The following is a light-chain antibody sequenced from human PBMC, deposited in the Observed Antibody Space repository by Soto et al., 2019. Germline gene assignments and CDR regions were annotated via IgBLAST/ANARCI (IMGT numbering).Light chain of an antibody. V-gene: IGLV2-11*01. CDR3: CSYAGSYTYV. CDR2: DVS. J-gene: IGLJ1*01. CDR1: SSDVGDYNF. Sequence: QSALTQPRSVSWSPGQSVTISCTGTSSDVGDYNFVSWYQQYPGKAPKLVIFDVSKRPSGVPDRFSGSKSGNTASLTISGLQADDEAYYYCCSYAGSYTYVFGTGTKLTVL.